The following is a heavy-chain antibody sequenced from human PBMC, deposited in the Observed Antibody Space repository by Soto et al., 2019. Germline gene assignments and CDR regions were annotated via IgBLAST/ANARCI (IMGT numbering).Heavy chain of an antibody. Sequence: SETLSLTCAVSGYSISSSNWWGWIRQPPGKGLEWIGYIYYSGSTYYNPSLKSRVTISVDTSKNQFSLELSSVTAADTALYYCVSYGSGTYYSGYSFDFWSQGSLVTVSS. CDR2: IYYSGST. J-gene: IGHJ4*02. CDR3: VSYGSGTYYSGYSFDF. V-gene: IGHV4-28*01. D-gene: IGHD3-10*01. CDR1: GYSISSSNW.